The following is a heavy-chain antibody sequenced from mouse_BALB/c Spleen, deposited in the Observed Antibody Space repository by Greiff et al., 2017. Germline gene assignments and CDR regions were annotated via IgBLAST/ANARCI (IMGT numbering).Heavy chain of an antibody. D-gene: IGHD3-3*01. J-gene: IGHJ4*01. CDR2: ISSGGSYT. CDR1: GFTFSSYT. V-gene: IGHV5-6-4*01. Sequence: EVQGVESGGGLVKPGGSLKLSCAASGFTFSSYTMSWVRQTPEKRLEWVATISSGGSYTYYPDSVKGRFTISRDNAKNTLYLQMSSLKSEDTAMYYCTRERGPMDYWGQGTSVTVSS. CDR3: TRERGPMDY.